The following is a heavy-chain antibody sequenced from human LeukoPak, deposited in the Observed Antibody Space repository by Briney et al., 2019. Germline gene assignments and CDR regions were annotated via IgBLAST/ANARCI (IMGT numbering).Heavy chain of an antibody. D-gene: IGHD2-21*02. CDR2: VSYSGSS. CDR3: AGATSTALGFRSFDF. V-gene: IGHV4-61*01. Sequence: PSETLSLTCSVSGVSISNNYFYWNWIRQPPGRGPEWLGHVSYSGSSIYNPSLKSRLTLSVDTSKNQCSLRLTSVTAADTAVYFCAGATSTALGFRSFDFWGQGTLVTVSS. J-gene: IGHJ4*02. CDR1: GVSISNNYFY.